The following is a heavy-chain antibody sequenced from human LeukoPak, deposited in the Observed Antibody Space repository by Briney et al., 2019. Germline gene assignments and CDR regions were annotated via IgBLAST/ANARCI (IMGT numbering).Heavy chain of an antibody. Sequence: SETLSLTCAVYGGSFSGYYWSWIRQPPGKGLEWIGEINHSGSTNYNPSLKSRVTISVDTSKNQFSLKLSSVTAADTAVYYCARGSGSRDFWGGYLNWFDPWGQGTLVTVSS. J-gene: IGHJ5*02. CDR1: GGSFSGYY. V-gene: IGHV4-34*01. CDR2: INHSGST. CDR3: ARGSGSRDFWGGYLNWFDP. D-gene: IGHD3-3*01.